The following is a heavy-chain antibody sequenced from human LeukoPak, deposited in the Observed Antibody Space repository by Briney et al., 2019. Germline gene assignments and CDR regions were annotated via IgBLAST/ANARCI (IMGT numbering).Heavy chain of an antibody. CDR2: LRSDGATT. Sequence: GGSLRLSCAASGFTFRSFAMRWVRQTPGKGLEYVSALRSDGATTYYADSVKGRFIISRDNSKNTVYLQMGSPRSEDTGVYYCARARRSGQQSYYFDYWGQGTPVIVSS. J-gene: IGHJ4*02. D-gene: IGHD6-19*01. CDR3: ARARRSGQQSYYFDY. V-gene: IGHV3-64*02. CDR1: GFTFRSFA.